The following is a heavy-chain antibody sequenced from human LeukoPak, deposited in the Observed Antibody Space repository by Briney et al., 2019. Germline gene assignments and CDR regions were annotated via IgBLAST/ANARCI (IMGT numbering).Heavy chain of an antibody. CDR2: INGNGGST. V-gene: IGHV3-23*01. Sequence: GGSLRLSCAASGFTFSTNAMCWVRQAPGKGLEWVSAINGNGGSTYYADSVKGRFTISRDNSKNTLYLQMNSLRAEDTAVYYCAKGGYFDWLLFPDYWGQGTLVTVSS. CDR3: AKGGYFDWLLFPDY. D-gene: IGHD3-9*01. CDR1: GFTFSTNA. J-gene: IGHJ4*02.